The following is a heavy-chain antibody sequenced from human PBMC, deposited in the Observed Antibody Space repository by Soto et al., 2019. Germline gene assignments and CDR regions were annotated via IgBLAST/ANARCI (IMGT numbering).Heavy chain of an antibody. Sequence: TLSLTCAVSGGSVSSGDFSWCWIRQPPGKGLEWVGYIYHSGTTYYHPSLKRRLTISLDRSNNQFSLKLASVTAADSAVYFCARSRSWDGLDFWGQGALVTGSS. J-gene: IGHJ3*01. V-gene: IGHV4-30-2*01. CDR2: IYHSGTT. D-gene: IGHD3-10*01. CDR1: GGSVSSGDFS. CDR3: ARSRSWDGLDF.